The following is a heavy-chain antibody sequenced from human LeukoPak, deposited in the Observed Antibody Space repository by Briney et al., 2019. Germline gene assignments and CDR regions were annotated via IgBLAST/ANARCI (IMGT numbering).Heavy chain of an antibody. J-gene: IGHJ3*02. D-gene: IGHD3-10*01. V-gene: IGHV4-30-2*01. Sequence: SQTLSLTCAVSGGSISSGGYSWSWIRQPPGKGLEWIGYIYHSGSTYYNPSLKSRVTISVDRSKNQFSLQLSSVTAADTAVYYCARALLWFGDAFDIWGQGTMVTVSS. CDR3: ARALLWFGDAFDI. CDR1: GGSISSGGYS. CDR2: IYHSGST.